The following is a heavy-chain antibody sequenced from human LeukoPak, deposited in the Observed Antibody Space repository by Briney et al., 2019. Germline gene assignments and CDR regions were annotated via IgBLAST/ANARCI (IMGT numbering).Heavy chain of an antibody. V-gene: IGHV3-48*01. D-gene: IGHD1-26*01. CDR3: ARENSGSPRDGFDY. CDR2: ISSSSSTI. J-gene: IGHJ4*02. CDR1: GFTFSSYS. Sequence: GGSLRLSCAASGFTFSSYSMNWVRQAPGKGLEWVSYISSSSSTIYYADSVKGRFTISRDNAKNSLYLQMNSLRAEDTAVYYCARENSGSPRDGFDYWGQGTLVTVSS.